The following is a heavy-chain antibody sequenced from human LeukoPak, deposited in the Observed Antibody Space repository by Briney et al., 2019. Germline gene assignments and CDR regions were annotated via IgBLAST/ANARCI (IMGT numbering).Heavy chain of an antibody. V-gene: IGHV3-30*04. J-gene: IGHJ3*02. CDR2: ISYDGSNK. CDR1: GFTFSSYA. Sequence: GGSLRLSCAASGFTFSSYAMHWVRQAPGEGLEWVAVISYDGSNKYFADSVKGRFTISRDNSKNTLFLQMNSLRPEDTAVYYCARDLVNIYTTGSTYDAFDIWGQGTMVTVSS. CDR3: ARDLVNIYTTGSTYDAFDI. D-gene: IGHD1-1*01.